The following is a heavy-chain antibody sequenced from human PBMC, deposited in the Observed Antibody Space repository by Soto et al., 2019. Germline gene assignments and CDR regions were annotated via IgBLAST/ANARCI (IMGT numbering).Heavy chain of an antibody. CDR3: AHSPHLGFFRFDP. CDR2: IYWHDDK. Sequence: QITLKESGPTLVKPTQTLTLTCTFSGFSLSTSGVGVCVGWIRQPPGKALEWLALIYWHDDKRYSPSLRSRLTITEETSKSQVVPTMTNTDPVDTATDYAAHSPHLGFFRFDPWGQGTLVTVSS. D-gene: IGHD7-27*01. J-gene: IGHJ5*02. V-gene: IGHV2-5*01. CDR1: GFSLSTSGVG.